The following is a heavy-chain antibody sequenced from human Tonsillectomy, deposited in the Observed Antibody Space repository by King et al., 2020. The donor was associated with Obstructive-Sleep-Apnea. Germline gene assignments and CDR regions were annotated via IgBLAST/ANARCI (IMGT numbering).Heavy chain of an antibody. CDR2: ISSDGVST. Sequence: EVQLVESGGGLVQPGGSLRLSCSVSGFTFSNFAMHWVRQTPGKGLQFVSAISSDGVSTKYGDAVKGRFTVSRDNSKNTLDLQMSSLRTEDTAVYHCVKAWDVGGYVERRGMDVWGQGTTVTVSS. D-gene: IGHD5-12*01. J-gene: IGHJ6*02. CDR1: GFTFSNFA. CDR3: VKAWDVGGYVERRGMDV. V-gene: IGHV3-64D*09.